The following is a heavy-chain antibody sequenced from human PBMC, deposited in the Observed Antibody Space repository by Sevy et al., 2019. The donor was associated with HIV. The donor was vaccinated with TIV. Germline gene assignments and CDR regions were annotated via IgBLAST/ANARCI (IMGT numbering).Heavy chain of an antibody. CDR2: ISGNSAKT. CDR3: AKGRQWELPLDY. D-gene: IGHD1-26*01. Sequence: GGSLRLSCAASGFTFSNYAMSWVRQAPGKGLEWVSAISGNSAKTYYADSVKGRFTISRDNSKHTLYLQMNSLRAEDTAIYYCAKGRQWELPLDYWGQGTLVTVSS. J-gene: IGHJ4*02. CDR1: GFTFSNYA. V-gene: IGHV3-23*01.